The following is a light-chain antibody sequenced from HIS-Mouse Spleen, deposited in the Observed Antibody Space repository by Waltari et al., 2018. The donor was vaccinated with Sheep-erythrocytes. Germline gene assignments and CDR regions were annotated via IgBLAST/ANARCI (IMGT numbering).Light chain of an antibody. CDR3: CSYAGSYNHV. CDR2: DVS. CDR1: SSDVGGYHY. Sequence: QSALTQPRSVSGSPGQSVTISCTGTSSDVGGYHYVPWYQPHPGKAPKLMIYDVSKRPSGVPDRFSGSKSGNTASLTISGLQAEDEADYYCCSYAGSYNHVFATGTKVTVL. J-gene: IGLJ1*01. V-gene: IGLV2-11*01.